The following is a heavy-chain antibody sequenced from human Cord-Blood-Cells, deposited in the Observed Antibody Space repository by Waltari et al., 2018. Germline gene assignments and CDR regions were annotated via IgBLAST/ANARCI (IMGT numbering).Heavy chain of an antibody. J-gene: IGHJ5*02. CDR3: ARGGDYWFDP. Sequence: QVQLQESGPGLVKPSETLSLTCTVSGGSISSYYWSWIRQPPGKGLEWIGYIYSSGRTTYTPSLKSRVTISVDTSKNQFSLKLSSVTAADTAVYYCARGGDYWFDPWGQGTLVTVSS. CDR1: GGSISSYY. CDR2: IYSSGRT. V-gene: IGHV4-59*08. D-gene: IGHD4-17*01.